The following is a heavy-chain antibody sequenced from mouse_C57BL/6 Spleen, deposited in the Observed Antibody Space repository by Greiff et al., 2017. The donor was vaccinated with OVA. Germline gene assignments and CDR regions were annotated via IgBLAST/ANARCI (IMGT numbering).Heavy chain of an antibody. V-gene: IGHV1-64*01. Sequence: QVQLQQPGAELVKPGASVKLSCQASGYTFTSYWMHWVKQRPGQGLEWIGMIHPNSGSTNYNEKFKSKATLTVDKSSSTAYMQLSSLTSEDSAVYYCARSGGYYPFAYWGQGTLVTVSA. CDR3: ARSGGYYPFAY. CDR2: IHPNSGST. J-gene: IGHJ3*01. CDR1: GYTFTSYW. D-gene: IGHD2-3*01.